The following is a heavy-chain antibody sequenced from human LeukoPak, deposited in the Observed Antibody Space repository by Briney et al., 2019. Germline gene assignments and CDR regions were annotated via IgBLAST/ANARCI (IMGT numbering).Heavy chain of an antibody. CDR1: GGSFSGYY. Sequence: KTSETLSLTCAVYGGSFSGYYWSWIRPPPGKGLEWIGEINHSGSTNYNPSLKSRVTISVDTSKNQFSLKLSSVTAADTAVYYCARTYSLYSSSTRYFDYWGQGTLVTVSS. CDR2: INHSGST. D-gene: IGHD6-13*01. V-gene: IGHV4-34*01. J-gene: IGHJ4*02. CDR3: ARTYSLYSSSTRYFDY.